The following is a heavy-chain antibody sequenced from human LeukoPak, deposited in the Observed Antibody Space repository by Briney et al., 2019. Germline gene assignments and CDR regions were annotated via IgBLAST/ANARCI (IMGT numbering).Heavy chain of an antibody. Sequence: GASVKVSCKASGYTFTSYDINWVRQATGQGLEWMGWMNPNSGNTGYAQKFQGRVTMTRNTSISTAYMELSSLRSEDTAVYYCARNRYDYVWGSYDMDVWGKGTTVTISS. CDR1: GYTFTSYD. J-gene: IGHJ6*03. D-gene: IGHD3-16*01. CDR2: MNPNSGNT. V-gene: IGHV1-8*01. CDR3: ARNRYDYVWGSYDMDV.